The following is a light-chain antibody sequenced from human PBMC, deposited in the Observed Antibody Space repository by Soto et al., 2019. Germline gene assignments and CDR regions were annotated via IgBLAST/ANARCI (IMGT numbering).Light chain of an antibody. J-gene: IGLJ3*02. Sequence: QSALTQPASVSGSPGQSITISCTGTSSDVGGYNYVSWFQQYPGKAPKLMIYEVSNRPSGVSVRFSGSKSGNTASLTISGLQAEHEADFYCSSFTSSSTWVFGGGTKLTVL. CDR3: SSFTSSSTWV. V-gene: IGLV2-14*01. CDR2: EVS. CDR1: SSDVGGYNY.